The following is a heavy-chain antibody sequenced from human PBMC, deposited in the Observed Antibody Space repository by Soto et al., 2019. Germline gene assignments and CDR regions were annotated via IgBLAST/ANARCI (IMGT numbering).Heavy chain of an antibody. D-gene: IGHD2-15*01. CDR1: GYTFTGYY. CDR3: AREGEGVLGYCSGGSCGRDDAFDI. V-gene: IGHV1-2*04. CDR2: INPNSGGT. Sequence: ASVKVSCKASGYTFTGYYMHWVRQAPGQGLEWMGWINPNSGGTNYAQKFQGWVTMTRDTSISTAYMELSRLRSDDTAVYYCAREGEGVLGYCSGGSCGRDDAFDIWG. J-gene: IGHJ3*02.